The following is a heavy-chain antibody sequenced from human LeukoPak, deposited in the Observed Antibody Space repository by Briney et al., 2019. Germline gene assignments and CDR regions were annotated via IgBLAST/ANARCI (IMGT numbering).Heavy chain of an antibody. CDR2: ISAYNGNT. V-gene: IGHV1-18*01. Sequence: ASVKVSCKASGYTFTSYGISWVRQAPGQGLEWMGWISAYNGNTNYAQKLQGRVTMTTDTSTSTAYMELRSLRSDDTAVYYCARDAMYCSSTSCYSGYWGQGTLGTVSS. CDR3: ARDAMYCSSTSCYSGY. D-gene: IGHD2-2*02. CDR1: GYTFTSYG. J-gene: IGHJ4*02.